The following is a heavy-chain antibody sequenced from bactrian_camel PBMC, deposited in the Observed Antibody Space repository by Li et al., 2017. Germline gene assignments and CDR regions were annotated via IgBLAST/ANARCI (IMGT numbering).Heavy chain of an antibody. CDR1: GHSRGSNC. V-gene: IGHV3-3*01. CDR2: IRRSGGET. Sequence: HVQLVESGGGSVQTGGSLRLSCVVSGHSRGSNCVGWYRLPPGRAPAEREGIAAIRRSGGETWYAGSVKGRFTISQDSARNAVYLQMDSLTPEDTAMYYCAAGGFRGVGACPIRASNFGFWGQGTQVTVS. CDR3: AAGGFRGVGACPIRASNFGF. D-gene: IGHD3*01. J-gene: IGHJ6*01.